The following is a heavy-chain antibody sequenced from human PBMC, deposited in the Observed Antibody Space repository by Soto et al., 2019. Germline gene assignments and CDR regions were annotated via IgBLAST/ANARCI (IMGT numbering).Heavy chain of an antibody. J-gene: IGHJ3*01. CDR2: ISSGSTTI. V-gene: IGHV3-48*02. Sequence: GGSLRLSCVASGFTFSTYSMSWVRQAPGKGLEWLSSISSGSTTIYYADSVKGRFTISRDNGQKSLYLQVNSLRDEDTAMYYCAREIYPVHAFDVWGQGTMVTVSS. D-gene: IGHD3-10*02. CDR1: GFTFSTYS. CDR3: AREIYPVHAFDV.